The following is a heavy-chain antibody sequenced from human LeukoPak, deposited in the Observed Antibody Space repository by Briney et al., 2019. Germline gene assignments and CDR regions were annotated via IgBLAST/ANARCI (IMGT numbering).Heavy chain of an antibody. V-gene: IGHV3-48*03. CDR1: GSSFSSYE. D-gene: IGHD5-12*01. CDR3: ARDEYSGLYYYMDV. Sequence: PGGSLRLSCAASGSSFSSYEMNWVRQAPGKGLEWVSYIGSTTNSIYYADSVKGRFTISRDNAKKSLHLQMNSLRAEDTAVYYCARDEYSGLYYYMDVWGKGTTVTVSS. J-gene: IGHJ6*03. CDR2: IGSTTNSI.